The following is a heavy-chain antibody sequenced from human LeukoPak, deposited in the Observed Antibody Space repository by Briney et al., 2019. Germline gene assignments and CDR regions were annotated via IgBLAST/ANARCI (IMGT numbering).Heavy chain of an antibody. J-gene: IGHJ4*02. D-gene: IGHD4-11*01. CDR2: ISGSGGST. CDR1: GFTFSSYA. CDR3: ALVPDGSYYSDYA. V-gene: IGHV3-23*01. Sequence: GGSLRLSCAASGFTFSSYAMSWVRQAPGKGLEWVSAISGSGGSTYYADSVKGRFTISRDNSKNTLYLQMNSLRAEDTAVYYCALVPDGSYYSDYAGGQGTLVTVSS.